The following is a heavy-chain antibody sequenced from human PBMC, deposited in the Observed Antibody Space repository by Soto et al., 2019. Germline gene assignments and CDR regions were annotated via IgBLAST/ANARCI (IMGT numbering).Heavy chain of an antibody. CDR3: ARVGGNGMDV. Sequence: SETLSLTCTVSGASISSYFWSWIRQPPGKGLEWIGSIYHSGSTYYNPSLKSRVTISVDTSKNQFSLKLSSVTAADTAVYYCARVGGNGMDVWGQGTTVTVSS. D-gene: IGHD3-10*01. CDR2: IYHSGST. V-gene: IGHV4-38-2*02. CDR1: GASISSYF. J-gene: IGHJ6*02.